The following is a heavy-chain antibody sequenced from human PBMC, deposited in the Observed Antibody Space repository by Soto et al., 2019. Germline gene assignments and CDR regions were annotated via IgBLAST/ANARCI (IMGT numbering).Heavy chain of an antibody. CDR3: ARRWGGTFDI. V-gene: IGHV4-59*08. D-gene: IGHD3-10*01. J-gene: IGHJ3*02. CDR1: GGSISNYY. Sequence: QVQLQESGPGLVKPSETLSLTCTVSGGSISNYYWSWIRQPPGKGLEWIGYNYYSGNTNYNPSLKSRFTISVDTSKNQFALKLSSVTAADTAEYYCARRWGGTFDIWGQGTMVTVSS. CDR2: NYYSGNT.